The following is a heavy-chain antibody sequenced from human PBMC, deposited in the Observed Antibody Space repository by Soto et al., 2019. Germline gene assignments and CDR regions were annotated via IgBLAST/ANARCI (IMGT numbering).Heavy chain of an antibody. CDR1: GVSIGFGQNY. V-gene: IGHV4-31*03. CDR2: VYHTGAT. Sequence: PSETLSLTCTVSGVSIGFGQNYWSWIRQSPGKGLEWIGYVYHTGATFYNPVFKRRLSILVDTSKNQFSLRLTSVTAADTAVYYCARLSHSSSYYFDYWGQGTPVTVSS. D-gene: IGHD6-6*01. J-gene: IGHJ4*02. CDR3: ARLSHSSSYYFDY.